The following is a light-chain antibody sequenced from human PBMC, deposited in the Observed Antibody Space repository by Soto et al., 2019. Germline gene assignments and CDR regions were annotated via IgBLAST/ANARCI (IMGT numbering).Light chain of an antibody. Sequence: DIQMTQSPSTLSAYVGDRVTITCRASESINTWLAWYQQKPGKAPELLISDASSLESGVPLRFSGSGSGTEFTLTISSLQPDDFATYYCQQCNSYPWTFGQGTKVDI. V-gene: IGKV1-5*01. CDR2: DAS. J-gene: IGKJ1*01. CDR1: ESINTW. CDR3: QQCNSYPWT.